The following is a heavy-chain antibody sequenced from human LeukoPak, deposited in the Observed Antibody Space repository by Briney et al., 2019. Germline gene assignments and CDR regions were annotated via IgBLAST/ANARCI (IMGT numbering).Heavy chain of an antibody. CDR3: ARVMLTGYSNWFDP. D-gene: IGHD3-9*01. J-gene: IGHJ5*02. V-gene: IGHV4-59*01. Sequence: KPSETLSLTCTVSGGSISSYYWSWIRQPPGKGLEWIGYIYYSGSTNYNPSLKSRVTISVDTSKNRFSLKLSSVTAADTAVYYCARVMLTGYSNWFDPWGQGTLVTVSS. CDR2: IYYSGST. CDR1: GGSISSYY.